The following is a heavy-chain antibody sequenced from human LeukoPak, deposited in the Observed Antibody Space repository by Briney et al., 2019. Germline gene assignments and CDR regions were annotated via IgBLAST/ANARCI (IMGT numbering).Heavy chain of an antibody. V-gene: IGHV3-66*01. J-gene: IGHJ6*02. CDR1: GFTFSSYG. CDR2: IYSGGNT. D-gene: IGHD2-15*01. CDR3: ARTPMFYFYGMDV. Sequence: PGRPLRLSCAASGFTFSSYGMHWVRQAPGKGLQWVSVIYSGGNTYYADSVRGRFTISRDTSKNTLYLQMNNLTVEDTAVYYCARTPMFYFYGMDVWGPGTTVTVSS.